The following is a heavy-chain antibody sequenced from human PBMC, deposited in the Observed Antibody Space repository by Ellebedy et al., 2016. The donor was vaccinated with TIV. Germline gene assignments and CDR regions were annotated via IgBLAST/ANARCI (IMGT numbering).Heavy chain of an antibody. CDR2: ISYDGSNK. V-gene: IGHV3-30-3*01. CDR1: GFTFSSYA. D-gene: IGHD3-16*01. J-gene: IGHJ3*02. Sequence: GASLKISXAASGFTFSSYAMHWVRQAPGKGLEWVAVISYDGSNKYYADSVKGRFTISRDNSKNTLYLQMNSLRSEDTAVYYCASGGFGVTSFTHIWGQGTMVTVSS. CDR3: ASGGFGVTSFTHI.